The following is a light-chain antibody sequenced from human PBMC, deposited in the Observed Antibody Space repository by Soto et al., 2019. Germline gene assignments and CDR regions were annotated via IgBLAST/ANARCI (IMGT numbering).Light chain of an antibody. CDR3: SSYTITTALV. CDR1: SSDIGNYNF. Sequence: QSALTQPASVSGSPGQSITISCTGTSSDIGNYNFVSWYQQHPGKAPKLMIYEVSSRPSGVSNRFSGSKSGNTASLTISGLQAEDEADYYCSSYTITTALVFGTGTKVT. J-gene: IGLJ1*01. CDR2: EVS. V-gene: IGLV2-14*03.